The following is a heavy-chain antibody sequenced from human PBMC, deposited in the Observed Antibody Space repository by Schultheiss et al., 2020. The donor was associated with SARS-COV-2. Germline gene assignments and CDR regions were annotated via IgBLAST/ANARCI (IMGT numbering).Heavy chain of an antibody. CDR2: INPNSGGT. CDR3: ARGSGSD. D-gene: IGHD3-10*01. Sequence: ASVKVSCKASGYTFTSYGITWVRQAPGQGLEWMGWINPNSGGTNYAQKFQGRVTMTRDTSITTAYMELSRLRSDDTAVYYCARGSGSDWGQGTLVTVSS. V-gene: IGHV1-2*02. J-gene: IGHJ4*02. CDR1: GYTFTSYG.